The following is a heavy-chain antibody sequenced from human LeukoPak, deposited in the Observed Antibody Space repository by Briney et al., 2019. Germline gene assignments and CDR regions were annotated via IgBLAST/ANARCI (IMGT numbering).Heavy chain of an antibody. Sequence: EGSLRLSCAASGFTFSSYSMNWVRQAPGKGLEWVSYISSSSSTIYYADSVKGRFTISRDNAKNSLYLQMNSLRAEDTAVYYCARDISEWLLIDWGQGTLVTVSS. J-gene: IGHJ4*02. V-gene: IGHV3-48*01. CDR2: ISSSSSTI. D-gene: IGHD3-3*01. CDR3: ARDISEWLLID. CDR1: GFTFSSYS.